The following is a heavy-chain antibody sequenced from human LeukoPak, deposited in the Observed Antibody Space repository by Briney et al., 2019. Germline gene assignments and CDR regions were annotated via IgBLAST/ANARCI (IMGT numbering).Heavy chain of an antibody. J-gene: IGHJ3*02. CDR2: ISSTGDYI. Sequence: PGGSLRLSCAASGYTFSHYSVNWVRQAPGKGLEWVSSISSTGDYIYYADSVKGRFTISRDNAKSSLYLQMNSLRAEDTAVYYCVSGNDPDSTWESYRLDAFDIWGQGTTVIVSS. CDR1: GYTFSHYS. D-gene: IGHD3-16*02. CDR3: VSGNDPDSTWESYRLDAFDI. V-gene: IGHV3-21*01.